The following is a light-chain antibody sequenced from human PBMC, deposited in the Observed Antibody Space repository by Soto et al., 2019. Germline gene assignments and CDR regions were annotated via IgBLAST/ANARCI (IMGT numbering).Light chain of an antibody. CDR1: SSDIGGYSY. J-gene: IGLJ3*02. Sequence: QSALTQPASVSGSPGQSITIYCTGSSSDIGGYSYVSWYQQHPDKAPKLMIYEVSNRPSGVSNRFSGSKSGNTASLTISGLLAEDEADYSCSSYSSTSTPVVFGGGTKLTVL. CDR3: SSYSSTSTPVV. CDR2: EVS. V-gene: IGLV2-14*01.